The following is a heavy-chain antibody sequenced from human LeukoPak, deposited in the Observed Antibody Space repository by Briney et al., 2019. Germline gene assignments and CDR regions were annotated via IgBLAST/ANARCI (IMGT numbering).Heavy chain of an antibody. J-gene: IGHJ4*02. V-gene: IGHV1-2*06. CDR1: GYIFTVYY. D-gene: IGHD6-19*01. CDR2: INPNSGGT. Sequence: ASVKVSCKXSGYIFTVYYMHWVRQAPGQGLEWMGRINPNSGGTNYAQKFQGRVTMTRDTSITTTYLELTRLRSDDTAVYYCARSTVAKFPFDFWGQGTLVTVSS. CDR3: ARSTVAKFPFDF.